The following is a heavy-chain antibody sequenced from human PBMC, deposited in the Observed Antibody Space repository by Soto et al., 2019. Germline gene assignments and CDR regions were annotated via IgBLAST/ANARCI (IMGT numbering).Heavy chain of an antibody. CDR3: TLGRDYGASEYFQH. V-gene: IGHV3-15*01. Sequence: DVQLVESGGGLVKPGGSLRLSCAVSGFTFSSAWMTWVHQAPGKGLEWVGRIKTETDGKTTDYAAPVKGRFTISREDSKNTLYLQMNSLKTEDTAVYYCTLGRDYGASEYFQHWGQGTLVTVSS. CDR2: IKTETDGKTT. J-gene: IGHJ1*01. CDR1: GFTFSSAW. D-gene: IGHD4-17*01.